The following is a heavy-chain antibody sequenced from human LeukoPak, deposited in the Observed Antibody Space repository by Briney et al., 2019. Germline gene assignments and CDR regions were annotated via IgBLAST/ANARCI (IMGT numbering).Heavy chain of an antibody. J-gene: IGHJ4*02. V-gene: IGHV3-23*01. CDR3: ARAMYSGTWYPFDY. D-gene: IGHD6-13*01. Sequence: GGSLRLSCAASGFTFSSYAMSWVRQAPGRGLEWVSYISSSSSSIYYADSVKGRFTISRDNSKNTLYLQMNSLRPEDTAVYSCARAMYSGTWYPFDYRGQGTLVPVSS. CDR1: GFTFSSYA. CDR2: ISSSSSSI.